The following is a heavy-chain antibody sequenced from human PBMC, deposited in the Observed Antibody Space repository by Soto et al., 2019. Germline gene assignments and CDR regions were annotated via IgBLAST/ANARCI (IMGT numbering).Heavy chain of an antibody. CDR3: ARHYGSGSYYSQGF. CDR2: ISGSGGST. Sequence: EVQLLESGGGLVQPGGSLRLSCAASGFTFSSYAMSWVRQAPGKGLEWVSAISGSGGSTYYADSVKGQFTISRDNSKNTLYLQMNSLRAEDTAVYYCARHYGSGSYYSQGFWGQGTLVTVSS. J-gene: IGHJ4*02. V-gene: IGHV3-23*01. CDR1: GFTFSSYA. D-gene: IGHD3-10*01.